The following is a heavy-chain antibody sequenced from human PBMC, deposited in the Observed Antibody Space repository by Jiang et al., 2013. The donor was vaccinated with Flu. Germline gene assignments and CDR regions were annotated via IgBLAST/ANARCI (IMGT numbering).Heavy chain of an antibody. CDR1: GYTFTSYY. CDR3: ARGYGYSYGYDY. Sequence: VQLVESGAEVKKPGASVRISCKTSGYTFTSYYIHWVRQSPGQGFEWMAIINPSGGSTTYARKFQDRVTVTRDTSTSTVYMELSSLTSEDTAVYYCARGYGYSYGYDYWGQGTLVTVS. V-gene: IGHV1-46*01. CDR2: INPSGGST. D-gene: IGHD5-18*01. J-gene: IGHJ4*02.